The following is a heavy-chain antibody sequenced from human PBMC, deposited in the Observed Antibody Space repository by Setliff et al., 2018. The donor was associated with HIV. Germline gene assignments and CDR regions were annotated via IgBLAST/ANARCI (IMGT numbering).Heavy chain of an antibody. CDR1: GFSFSNYG. Sequence: GGSLRLSCVVSGFSFSNYGMTWVRQAPGKGLEWISYISTSSGTRYYADPVKGRSNISRDNANQSLFLQMNSLRAEDAGVYCCAKDTHYYASSGYYCFDYWGQGTLVTVSS. D-gene: IGHD3-22*01. V-gene: IGHV3-48*01. J-gene: IGHJ4*02. CDR2: ISTSSGTR. CDR3: AKDTHYYASSGYYCFDY.